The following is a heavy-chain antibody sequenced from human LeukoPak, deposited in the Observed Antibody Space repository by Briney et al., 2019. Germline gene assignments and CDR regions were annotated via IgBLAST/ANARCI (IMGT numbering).Heavy chain of an antibody. V-gene: IGHV3-23*01. Sequence: GGSLRLSCVASGFTFSSFAMSWVRQAPGKGLEWVSAISGSGGGTYYADSVKGRFTISRDKSKNTLYLQMKSLRAEDTAVYYCAKFNYYDSSGELLYWGQGALVTVSS. CDR2: ISGSGGGT. D-gene: IGHD3-22*01. CDR3: AKFNYYDSSGELLY. CDR1: GFTFSSFA. J-gene: IGHJ4*02.